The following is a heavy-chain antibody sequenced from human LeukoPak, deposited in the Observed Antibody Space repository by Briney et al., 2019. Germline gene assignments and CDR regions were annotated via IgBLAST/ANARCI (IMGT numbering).Heavy chain of an antibody. D-gene: IGHD2-21*01. CDR2: ISSSGSTI. V-gene: IGHV3-48*04. CDR3: AREGASRVVRHFDY. Sequence: GGSLRLSCAASGFNFGSYSMTWVRQAPGKGLEWVSYISSSGSTIYYADSVEGRFTISRDNAKNSLYLQMNSLRAEDTALYYCAREGASRVVRHFDYWGQGTLVTVSS. CDR1: GFNFGSYS. J-gene: IGHJ4*02.